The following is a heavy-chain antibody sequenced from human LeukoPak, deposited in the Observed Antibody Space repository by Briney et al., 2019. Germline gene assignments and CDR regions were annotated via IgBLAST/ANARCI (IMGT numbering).Heavy chain of an antibody. D-gene: IGHD3-3*01. J-gene: IGHJ5*02. V-gene: IGHV1-46*01. Sequence: GASVKVSCKASGYTFTSYYMHWVRQAPGQGLEWMGLINPSGGSTSYAQKFQGRVTMTRDTSTSTVYMELSSLRSEDTAVYYCAREAPRAIFGVVSGYNWFDPWGQGTLVTVSS. CDR1: GYTFTSYY. CDR2: INPSGGST. CDR3: AREAPRAIFGVVSGYNWFDP.